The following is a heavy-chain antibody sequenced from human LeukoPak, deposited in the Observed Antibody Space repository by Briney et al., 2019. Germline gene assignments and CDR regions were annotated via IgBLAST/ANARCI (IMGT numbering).Heavy chain of an antibody. CDR3: ARSNCGGGYFDY. CDR2: INPNSGGT. Sequence: ASVKVSCKASGYTFTSYGISWVRQAPGQGLEWMGWINPNSGGTTYAQKFQGRVTMTRDTSISTAYMELSRLRSDDTAVYYCARSNCGGGYFDYWGKGTLVTVSS. J-gene: IGHJ4*03. D-gene: IGHD1-1*01. V-gene: IGHV1-2*02. CDR1: GYTFTSYG.